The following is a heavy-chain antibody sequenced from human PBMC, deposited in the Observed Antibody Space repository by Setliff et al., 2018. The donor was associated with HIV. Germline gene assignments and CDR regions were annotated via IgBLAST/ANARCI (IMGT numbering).Heavy chain of an antibody. CDR1: GGSFGGYY. CDR3: ARGPRYGSGTPFDY. V-gene: IGHV4-34*01. Sequence: SETLSLTCAVYGGSFGGYYWSWIRQPPGKGLEWIGEINHSGSTNYNPSLKSRVTTSVDTSKNQFSLKLSSVTAADTAVYYCARGPRYGSGTPFDYWGQGTLVTVSS. CDR2: INHSGST. J-gene: IGHJ4*02. D-gene: IGHD3-10*01.